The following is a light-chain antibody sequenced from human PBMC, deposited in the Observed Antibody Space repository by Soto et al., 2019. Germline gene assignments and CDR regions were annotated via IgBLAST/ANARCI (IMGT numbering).Light chain of an antibody. CDR1: QTVRNNY. Sequence: EFVLTQSPGTLSLSPGERATLSCRASQTVRNNYLAWYQQKPGQAPRLLIYDASSRATGIPDRFSGGGSGTDFTLTISSLQSKDFAVYYCQQYNNWPPWTFGQGTKVDIK. V-gene: IGKV3-20*01. J-gene: IGKJ1*01. CDR2: DAS. CDR3: QQYNNWPPWT.